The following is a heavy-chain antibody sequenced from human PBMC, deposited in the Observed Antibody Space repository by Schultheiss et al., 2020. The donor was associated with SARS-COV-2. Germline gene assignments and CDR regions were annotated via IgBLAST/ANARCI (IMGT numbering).Heavy chain of an antibody. CDR3: ARDNDSSGYYYVGGYYYGMDV. D-gene: IGHD3-22*01. CDR2: ISGSGGST. CDR1: GFSFRRYA. V-gene: IGHV3-23*01. Sequence: GGSLRLSCAASGFSFRRYAMSWVRQAPGKGLEWVSAISGSGGSTYYADSVKGRFTISRDNSKNTLYLQMNSLRAEDTAVYYCARDNDSSGYYYVGGYYYGMDVWGQGTTVTVSS. J-gene: IGHJ6*02.